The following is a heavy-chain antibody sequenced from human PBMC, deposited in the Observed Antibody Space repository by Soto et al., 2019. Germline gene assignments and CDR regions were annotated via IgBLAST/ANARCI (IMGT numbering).Heavy chain of an antibody. CDR2: IASNGQT. CDR3: VGTHDSPDY. V-gene: IGHV3-21*06. Sequence: GGSLRLSCAASEITFSNYYMNWIRQAPGKGLEWVSSIASNGQTFYTDSVKGRFTISRDNAKNSLYLQMNSLRVEDTALYYCVGTHDSPDYWGQGTLVTVSS. J-gene: IGHJ4*02. CDR1: EITFSNYY. D-gene: IGHD7-27*01.